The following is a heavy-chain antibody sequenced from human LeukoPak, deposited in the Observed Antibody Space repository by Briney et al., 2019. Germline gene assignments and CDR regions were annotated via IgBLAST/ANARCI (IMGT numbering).Heavy chain of an antibody. Sequence: GESLKISCKGSGYSFTNYWIVWVRQMPGRGLEYMGFIYPGDPDTRYSPSFQGQVTISADKSISTAYLQWSSLKASDTAMYYCARIFMVRGVIVSEFDYWGQGTLVTVSS. D-gene: IGHD3-10*01. CDR3: ARIFMVRGVIVSEFDY. J-gene: IGHJ4*02. V-gene: IGHV5-51*01. CDR1: GYSFTNYW. CDR2: IYPGDPDT.